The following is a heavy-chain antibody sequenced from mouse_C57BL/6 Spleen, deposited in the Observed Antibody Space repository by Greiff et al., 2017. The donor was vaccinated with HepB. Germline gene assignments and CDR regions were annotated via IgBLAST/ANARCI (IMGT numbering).Heavy chain of an antibody. CDR1: GFTFSDAW. Sequence: EVQRVESGGGLVQPGGSMKLSCAASGFTFSDAWMDWVRQSPEKGLEWVAEIRNKANNHATYYAESVKGRFTISRDDSKSSVYLQMNSLRAEDTGIYYCTKYGNYGPSWFAYWGQGTLVTVSA. D-gene: IGHD2-1*01. CDR3: TKYGNYGPSWFAY. V-gene: IGHV6-6*01. J-gene: IGHJ3*01. CDR2: IRNKANNHAT.